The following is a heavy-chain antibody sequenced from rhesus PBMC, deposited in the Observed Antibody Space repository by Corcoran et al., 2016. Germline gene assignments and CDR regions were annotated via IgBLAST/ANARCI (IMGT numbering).Heavy chain of an antibody. CDR3: ARGSVDFWSGYYYFDY. D-gene: IGHD3-3*01. V-gene: IGHV4S12*01. Sequence: TNYNPSLKSRVTISKDTSKNQFSLKLSSVTATDTAVYYCARGSVDFWSGYYYFDYWGQGVLVTVSS. J-gene: IGHJ4*01. CDR2: T.